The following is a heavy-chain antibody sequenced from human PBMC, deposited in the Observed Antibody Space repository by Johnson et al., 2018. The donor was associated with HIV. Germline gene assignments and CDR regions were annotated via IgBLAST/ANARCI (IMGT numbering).Heavy chain of an antibody. CDR3: ARLRDGYNFDAFDI. V-gene: IGHV3-33*08. Sequence: QVQLVESGGGVVRPGGSLRLSCAASGFTFSNYGMAWVRQAPGTGLEWVTVISFAGVKKYYADSVKGRFTISRDNSKNTLYLQMNSLRAEDTALYYCARLRDGYNFDAFDIWGQGTMVTVSS. CDR2: ISFAGVKK. J-gene: IGHJ3*02. CDR1: GFTFSNYG. D-gene: IGHD5-24*01.